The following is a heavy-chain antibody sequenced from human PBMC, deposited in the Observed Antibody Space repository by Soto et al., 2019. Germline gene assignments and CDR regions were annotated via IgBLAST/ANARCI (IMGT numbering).Heavy chain of an antibody. D-gene: IGHD6-13*01. CDR1: GFTFSSYA. V-gene: IGHV3-23*01. CDR3: AKIAAAGYYYYMDV. CDR2: ISGSGGST. Sequence: GGSLRLSCAASGFTFSSYAMSWVRQAPGKGLEWVSAISGSGGSTYYADSVKGRFTISGDNSKNTLYLQMNSLRAEDTAVYYCAKIAAAGYYYYMDVWGKGTTVTVSS. J-gene: IGHJ6*03.